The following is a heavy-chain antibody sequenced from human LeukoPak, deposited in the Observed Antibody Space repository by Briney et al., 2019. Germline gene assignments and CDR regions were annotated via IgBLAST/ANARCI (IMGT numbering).Heavy chain of an antibody. CDR3: AKDSAYSSSWYDFDY. CDR2: FSGSGGST. Sequence: TGGSLRLSCAASGFTFSNYAMSWVRQAPGKGLEWVSGFSGSGGSTHYADSVKGRFTISRDNSKNMLYLQMNSLRAEDTAVYYCAKDSAYSSSWYDFDYWGQGTLVTVSS. CDR1: GFTFSNYA. V-gene: IGHV3-23*01. D-gene: IGHD6-13*01. J-gene: IGHJ4*02.